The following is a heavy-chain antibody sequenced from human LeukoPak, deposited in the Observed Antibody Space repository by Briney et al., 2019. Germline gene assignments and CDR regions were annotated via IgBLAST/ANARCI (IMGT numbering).Heavy chain of an antibody. CDR3: AKRGAEVGVTVAPGDY. CDR2: TSGSGGST. Sequence: GRSLRLSCAASGFTFSSYAMHWVRQAPGKGLEWISATSGSGGSTYYADSVKGRFTISRDKSKNTLYLQMNSLRAEDTAVYYCAKRGAEVGVTVAPGDYWGQGTLVTVSS. V-gene: IGHV3-23*01. J-gene: IGHJ4*02. D-gene: IGHD3-16*02. CDR1: GFTFSSYA.